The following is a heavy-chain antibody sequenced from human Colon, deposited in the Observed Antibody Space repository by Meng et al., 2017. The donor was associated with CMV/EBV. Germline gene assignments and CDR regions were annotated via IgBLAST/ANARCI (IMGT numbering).Heavy chain of an antibody. V-gene: IGHV3-7*01. CDR2: IKQDGSEK. CDR1: GFIFDNHA. Sequence: GESLKISCAASGFIFDNHAMHWVRQVPGKGLEWVANIKQDGSEKCYVDSVKGRFTISRDNAKNSVYLQMNSLRAEDTAVYYCARVPSSAWYVGVWFDPWGQGTLVTAS. CDR3: ARVPSSAWYVGVWFDP. D-gene: IGHD6-19*01. J-gene: IGHJ5*02.